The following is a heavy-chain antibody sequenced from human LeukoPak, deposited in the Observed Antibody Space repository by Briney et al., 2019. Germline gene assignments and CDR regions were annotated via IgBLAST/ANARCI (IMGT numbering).Heavy chain of an antibody. CDR2: IKSKTDGGTT. CDR3: TTDLDYYDSSGYSDY. Sequence: DPGGSLRLSCAASGFTFSNAWMSWVRQAPGKGLEWVGRIKSKTDGGTTDYAAPVKGRFTISRDDSKNTLYLQMNSLKTEDTAVYYCTTDLDYYDSSGYSDYWGQGTLVTVSS. CDR1: GFTFSNAW. V-gene: IGHV3-15*01. J-gene: IGHJ4*02. D-gene: IGHD3-22*01.